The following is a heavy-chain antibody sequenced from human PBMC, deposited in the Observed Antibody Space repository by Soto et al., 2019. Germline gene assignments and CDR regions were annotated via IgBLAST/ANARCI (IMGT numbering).Heavy chain of an antibody. V-gene: IGHV3-15*07. CDR3: TTDSYSTIIIVRFDY. J-gene: IGHJ4*01. Sequence: EVQLVDSGGGLVKPGGPRRLSCAAYGFTFSNAWINWVRQAPGKGLEWVGRVKSKDHGGRTDYAEPVKGRFAISRDDSNNMVYLQMNSLKIEDTAVYYCTTDSYSTIIIVRFDYWGHGTLVTVSS. D-gene: IGHD3-22*01. CDR2: VKSKDHGGRT. CDR1: GFTFSNAW.